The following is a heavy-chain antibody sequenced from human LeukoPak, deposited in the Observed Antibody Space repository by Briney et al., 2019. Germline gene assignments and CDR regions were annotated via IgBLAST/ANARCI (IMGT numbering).Heavy chain of an antibody. CDR3: ARDSGGSYYRSTPY. D-gene: IGHD1-26*01. CDR1: GGTFSSYT. J-gene: IGHJ4*02. CDR2: IIPILGIA. V-gene: IGHV1-69*10. Sequence: SVKVSCKASGGTFSSYTISWVRQAPGQGLEWMGGIIPILGIANYAQKFQGRVTITADKSTSTAYMELSSLRSEDTAVYYCARDSGGSYYRSTPYWGQGTLVTVSS.